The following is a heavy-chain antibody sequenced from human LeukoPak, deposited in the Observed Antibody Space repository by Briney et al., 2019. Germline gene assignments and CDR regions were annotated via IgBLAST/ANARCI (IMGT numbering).Heavy chain of an antibody. CDR3: ARGLAAAGTDYFDY. Sequence: PSETLSLTCAVYGGSFSGYYWRWIRQPPGKGLEWIGEINHSGSTNYNPSLKSRVTISVDTSKNQFSLKLSSVTAADTAVYYCARGLAAAGTDYFDYWGQGTLVTVSS. V-gene: IGHV4-34*01. CDR1: GGSFSGYY. J-gene: IGHJ4*02. D-gene: IGHD6-13*01. CDR2: INHSGST.